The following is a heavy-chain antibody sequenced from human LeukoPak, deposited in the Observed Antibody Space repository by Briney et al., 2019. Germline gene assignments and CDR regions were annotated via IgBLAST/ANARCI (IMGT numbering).Heavy chain of an antibody. CDR3: AKDSTGAAATDY. CDR1: GFTFSSYA. Sequence: GGSLRLSCAASGFTFSSYAMTWVRQAPGQGLEWVSAISASGGNTYYADSVKGRFTISRDNSKYTLYLQINSLRAEDTAVYYCAKDSTGAAATDYWGQGTLVTVSS. J-gene: IGHJ4*02. D-gene: IGHD2-15*01. V-gene: IGHV3-23*01. CDR2: ISASGGNT.